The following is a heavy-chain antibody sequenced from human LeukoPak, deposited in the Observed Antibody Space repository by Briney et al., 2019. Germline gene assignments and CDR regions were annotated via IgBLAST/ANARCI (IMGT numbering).Heavy chain of an antibody. CDR1: GYPINNAYY. D-gene: IGHD1-26*01. J-gene: IGHJ4*02. V-gene: IGHV4-38-2*01. Sequence: PSETLSLTCAVSGYPINNAYYWVWIRQPPGKGLEWIGSLYHPDSTYYNPSLKSRVTMSVDTSRNQFSLKLSSVTAADTAVYYCARGEIVGATGYYFDYWGQGTLVTVSS. CDR2: LYHPDST. CDR3: ARGEIVGATGYYFDY.